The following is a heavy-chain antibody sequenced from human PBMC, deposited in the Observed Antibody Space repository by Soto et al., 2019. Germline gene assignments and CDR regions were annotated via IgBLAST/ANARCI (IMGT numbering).Heavy chain of an antibody. V-gene: IGHV4-34*01. Sequence: SETLSLTCAVYGGSFTGNYRSWIRQPPGKGLEWIGEVNDSGSTNFNPSLKSRVTISVXTXXKXXXLXLXXVTXAXTAVYYCATDSATSYFGMDVWGHGTTVTVS. D-gene: IGHD1-26*01. CDR3: ATDSATSYFGMDV. CDR1: GGSFTGNY. CDR2: VNDSGST. J-gene: IGHJ6*02.